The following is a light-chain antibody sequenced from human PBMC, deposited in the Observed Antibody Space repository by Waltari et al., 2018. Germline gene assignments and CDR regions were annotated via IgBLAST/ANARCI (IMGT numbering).Light chain of an antibody. Sequence: EIVLTQSPGTLSLSPGERATLPCRASQSVSSSYLAWYQQKPGQAPSLLIYGASSRATGIPDRFSGSGSGTDFTLTISRLEPEDFAVYYCQQYGSSPRYTFGQGTKLEIK. CDR2: GAS. CDR1: QSVSSSY. J-gene: IGKJ2*01. CDR3: QQYGSSPRYT. V-gene: IGKV3-20*01.